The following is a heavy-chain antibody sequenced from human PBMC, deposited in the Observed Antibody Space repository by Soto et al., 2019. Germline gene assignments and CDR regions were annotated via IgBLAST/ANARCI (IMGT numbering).Heavy chain of an antibody. CDR2: INPNSGNT. J-gene: IGHJ6*03. Sequence: GASVKVSCKASGYTFPSYDINWVRQATGQGLEWMGWINPNSGNTGYAQKFQGRLTMTRNTSINTAYMELSSLRSEDTAVYYCARGAVTGIMIFGVAINGGYYYMDVWGKGTTVTVSS. D-gene: IGHD3-3*01. V-gene: IGHV1-8*01. CDR1: GYTFPSYD. CDR3: ARGAVTGIMIFGVAINGGYYYMDV.